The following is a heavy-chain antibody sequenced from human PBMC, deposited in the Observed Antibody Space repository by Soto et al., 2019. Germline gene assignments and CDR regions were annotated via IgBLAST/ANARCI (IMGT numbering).Heavy chain of an antibody. Sequence: SETLSLTCAVSGGSISSGGYSWSWIRQPPGKGLEWIGYIYHSGSTYYNPSLKSRVTISVDRSKNQFSLKLSSVTAADTAVYYCARALWFGANNWFDPWGQGTLVTVSS. CDR1: GGSISSGGYS. CDR3: ARALWFGANNWFDP. J-gene: IGHJ5*02. D-gene: IGHD3-10*01. V-gene: IGHV4-30-2*01. CDR2: IYHSGST.